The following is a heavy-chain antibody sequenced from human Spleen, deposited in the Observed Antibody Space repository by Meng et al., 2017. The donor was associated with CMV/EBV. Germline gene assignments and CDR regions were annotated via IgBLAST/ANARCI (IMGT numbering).Heavy chain of an antibody. CDR1: YNFTSYG. V-gene: IGHV1-18*01. D-gene: IGHD2-15*01. Sequence: YNFTSYGINWVRQAPGQGLEWMGWTSGYNGDTNYAQKLQGRVTMTTDTSTSTAYMELRSLISDDTAIYYCATDIVVVPAAGSAVDYWGQGTLVTVSS. CDR2: TSGYNGDT. J-gene: IGHJ4*02. CDR3: ATDIVVVPAAGSAVDY.